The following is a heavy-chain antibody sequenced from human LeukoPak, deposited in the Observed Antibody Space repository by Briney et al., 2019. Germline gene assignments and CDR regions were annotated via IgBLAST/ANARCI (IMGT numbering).Heavy chain of an antibody. CDR3: AKDRGMITFGGVIPEYYFDY. J-gene: IGHJ4*02. D-gene: IGHD3-16*02. CDR2: INWSGGST. Sequence: GGSLRLSCAASGFTFSSYAMSWVRQAPGKGLEWVSGINWSGGSTGYADSVKGRFTISRDNAKNTLYLQMNSLRAEDTAVYYCAKDRGMITFGGVIPEYYFDYWGQGTLVTVSS. V-gene: IGHV3-20*04. CDR1: GFTFSSYA.